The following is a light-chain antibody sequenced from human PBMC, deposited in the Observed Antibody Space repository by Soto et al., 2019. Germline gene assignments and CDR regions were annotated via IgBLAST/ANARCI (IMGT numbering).Light chain of an antibody. CDR2: GAS. V-gene: IGKV1-17*01. CDR3: LQHNSYPLT. Sequence: DIQMTQSPSSLSASVGDRDTITCRASQGIRKDLCWYQQRPGKAPKRLIFGASSLQSGVPSRFSGSASGTEFTLTISSLQPEDFATYFCLQHNSYPLTFGGGTKVELK. J-gene: IGKJ4*01. CDR1: QGIRKD.